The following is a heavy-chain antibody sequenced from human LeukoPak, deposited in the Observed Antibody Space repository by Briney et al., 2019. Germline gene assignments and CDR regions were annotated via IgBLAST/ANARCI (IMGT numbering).Heavy chain of an antibody. CDR1: GFTFSSYG. Sequence: GGSLRLSCAASGFTFSSYGMHWVRQAPGKGLEWVAFIRYDGSNKYYADSVKGRFTISRDYSKNTLYLQMNSLRAEDTAVYYCAKMGSGSYSGVAFDIWGQGTMVTVSS. J-gene: IGHJ3*02. D-gene: IGHD1-26*01. V-gene: IGHV3-30*02. CDR3: AKMGSGSYSGVAFDI. CDR2: IRYDGSNK.